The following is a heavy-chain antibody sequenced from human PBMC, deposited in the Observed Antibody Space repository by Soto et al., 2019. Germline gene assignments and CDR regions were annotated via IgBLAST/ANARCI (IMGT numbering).Heavy chain of an antibody. CDR3: ARDYYGMEV. CDR1: GGSISSGGYS. V-gene: IGHV4-30-2*06. CDR2: TYQSGSA. Sequence: SETLSLTCTVSGGSISSGGYSWTWIRQSPGKGLEWIGYTYQSGSAYYNPSLKSRVTISVDRSKNQFSLNLTSVTAADTAVYYCARDYYGMEVWGQGTTVTVSS. J-gene: IGHJ6*02.